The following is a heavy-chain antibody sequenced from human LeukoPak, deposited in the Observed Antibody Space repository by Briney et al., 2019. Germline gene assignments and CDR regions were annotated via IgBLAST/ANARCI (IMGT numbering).Heavy chain of an antibody. J-gene: IGHJ4*02. D-gene: IGHD1-26*01. V-gene: IGHV3-9*01. Sequence: PGGSLRLSCAASGFTFADYAMHWVRQTPGKGLEWVSAIGWNSATIDYADSVKGRFTISRDNAKNSLYLQMNSLRVDDTAVCYCAKGTVGAKYWGQGTLVIVSS. CDR2: IGWNSATI. CDR3: AKGTVGAKY. CDR1: GFTFADYA.